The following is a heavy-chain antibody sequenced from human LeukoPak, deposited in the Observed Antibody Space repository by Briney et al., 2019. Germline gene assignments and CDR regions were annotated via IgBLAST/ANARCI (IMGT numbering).Heavy chain of an antibody. V-gene: IGHV3-21*01. CDR2: ISSSSSYI. CDR1: GFTFSSYG. D-gene: IGHD3-10*01. J-gene: IGHJ4*02. Sequence: PGGTLRLSCAASGFTFSSYGMNWVRQAPGKGLEWVSSISSSSSYIYYADSVKGRFTISRDNAKNSLYLQMNSLRVEDTAVYYCAREHSYLADYWGQGTLIVVSS. CDR3: AREHSYLADY.